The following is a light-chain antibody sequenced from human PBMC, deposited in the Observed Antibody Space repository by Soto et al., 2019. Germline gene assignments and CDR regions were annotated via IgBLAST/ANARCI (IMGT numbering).Light chain of an antibody. V-gene: IGKV1-39*01. CDR2: AAA. CDR1: QNINNY. CDR3: QQTYMTPPGT. Sequence: DIQMTQSPSSLSASVGDRVTMTCRASQNINNYLNWYQQKPGKAPKLLIFAAANLETGIPSRFSGSGSGTDFTLSVSNLQPEDFATYYCQQTYMTPPGTFGQGTKVDI. J-gene: IGKJ1*01.